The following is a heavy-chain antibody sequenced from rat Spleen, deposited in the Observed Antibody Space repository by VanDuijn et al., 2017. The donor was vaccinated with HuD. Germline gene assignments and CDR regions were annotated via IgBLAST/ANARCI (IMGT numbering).Heavy chain of an antibody. V-gene: IGHV5-19*01. CDR2: ISHSGGNT. J-gene: IGHJ3*01. Sequence: EVQLVESGGGLVQPGRSLKLSCVVSGFTFSNRAMHWIRQAPAKGLEWVASISHSGGNTYYPDSVKGRFSISRDNARGLLYLHMSSLGSEDTATYYCATEGFGVTFAYWGQGTLVTVSS. D-gene: IGHD4-3*01. CDR1: GFTFSNRA. CDR3: ATEGFGVTFAY.